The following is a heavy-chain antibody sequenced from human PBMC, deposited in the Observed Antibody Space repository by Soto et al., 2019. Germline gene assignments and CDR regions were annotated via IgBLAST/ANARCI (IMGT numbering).Heavy chain of an antibody. Sequence: SETLSLTCTFSGGSISSGGYYWSWIRQHPGKGLEWIGYIYYSGSTYYNPSLKSRVTISVDTSKNQFSLKLSSVTAADTAVYYCARVPGSGSYSGWFDPWGQGTLVTVSS. J-gene: IGHJ5*02. D-gene: IGHD3-10*01. CDR3: ARVPGSGSYSGWFDP. CDR2: IYYSGST. CDR1: GGSISSGGYY. V-gene: IGHV4-31*03.